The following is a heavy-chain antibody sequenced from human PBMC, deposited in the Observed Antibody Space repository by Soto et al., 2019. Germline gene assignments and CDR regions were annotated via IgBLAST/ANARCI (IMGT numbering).Heavy chain of an antibody. CDR2: ISAFNGNT. J-gene: IGHJ6*03. V-gene: IGHV1-18*01. D-gene: IGHD6-19*01. Sequence: QDPLVQSGAEVKKPGASVTVSCKASGYSFTNYGVTWVRQAPGQGLEWMGWISAFNGNTHYAQNLQGRVTMNTDASASTAYMELRSLRSDDTAVYYCARDRGVAPPVAGNTHYYYYMDVWGKGTTVTVSS. CDR1: GYSFTNYG. CDR3: ARDRGVAPPVAGNTHYYYYMDV.